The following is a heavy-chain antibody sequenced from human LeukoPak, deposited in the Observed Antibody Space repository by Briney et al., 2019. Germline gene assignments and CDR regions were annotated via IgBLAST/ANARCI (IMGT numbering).Heavy chain of an antibody. D-gene: IGHD3-10*01. CDR1: GFTFSSYE. Sequence: GGSLRLSCAASGFTFSSYEMNWVRQAPGKGLEWVSYISSSGKNIYYADSVKGRFTISRDNAKNSLYLQMNSLRAEDAAVYYCARQYYYGSGSLIGHWGQGTLVTVSS. V-gene: IGHV3-48*03. CDR2: ISSSGKNI. J-gene: IGHJ5*02. CDR3: ARQYYYGSGSLIGH.